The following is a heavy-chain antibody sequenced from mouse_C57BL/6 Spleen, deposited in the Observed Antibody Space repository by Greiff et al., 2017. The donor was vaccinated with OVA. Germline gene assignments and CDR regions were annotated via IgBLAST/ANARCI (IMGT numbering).Heavy chain of an antibody. CDR2: IYPGDGDT. V-gene: IGHV1-82*01. CDR1: GYAFSSSW. J-gene: IGHJ4*01. D-gene: IGHD1-1*01. CDR3: ARVITTVVATPMDY. Sequence: QVQLQQSGPELVKPGASVKISCKASGYAFSSSWMNWVKQRPGKGLEWIGRIYPGDGDTNYNGKFKGKATLTADKSSSTAYMQLSSLTSEDSAVYFCARVITTVVATPMDYWGQGTSVTVSS.